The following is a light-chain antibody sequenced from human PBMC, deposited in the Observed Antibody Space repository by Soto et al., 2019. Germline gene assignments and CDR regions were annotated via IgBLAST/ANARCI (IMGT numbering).Light chain of an antibody. V-gene: IGKV3-15*01. CDR3: QQYNNWPPYT. J-gene: IGKJ2*01. CDR2: GAS. Sequence: EIVMTQSPATLSVSPGERATLSCRASQSVSSNLAWYQQKPGQAPRLLIYGASTRPTGIPARFSGSGSGTEFTLTISSLQSEDFAVYYCQQYNNWPPYTVGQGTKLEIK. CDR1: QSVSSN.